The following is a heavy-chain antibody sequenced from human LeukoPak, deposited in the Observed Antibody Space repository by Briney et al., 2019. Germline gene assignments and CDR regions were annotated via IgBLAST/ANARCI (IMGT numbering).Heavy chain of an antibody. Sequence: GESLKISCKGSGYSFSSNWIGWVRQMPGKGLEWMGIIYPGDSDTRYSPSFQGQVTLSADKSSSTAYLQWSSLKASDSATYYCARLLRNIAAGVYYFDYWGQGTLVTVSS. CDR2: IYPGDSDT. CDR3: ARLLRNIAAGVYYFDY. V-gene: IGHV5-51*01. J-gene: IGHJ4*02. CDR1: GYSFSSNW. D-gene: IGHD6-13*01.